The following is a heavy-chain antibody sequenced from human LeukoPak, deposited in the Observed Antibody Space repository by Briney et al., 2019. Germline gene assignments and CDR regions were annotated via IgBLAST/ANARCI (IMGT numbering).Heavy chain of an antibody. Sequence: PGRSLRLSCAASGFSFSNYGMHWVRQAPGKGLECVAVIWYDGSNKYYADSVKGRFTISRDNSKNTLYLQMNSLRAEDTAVYYCARPHSSGWYGVYDMWGQGTMVTVSS. V-gene: IGHV3-33*01. CDR1: GFSFSNYG. J-gene: IGHJ3*02. D-gene: IGHD6-19*01. CDR3: ARPHSSGWYGVYDM. CDR2: IWYDGSNK.